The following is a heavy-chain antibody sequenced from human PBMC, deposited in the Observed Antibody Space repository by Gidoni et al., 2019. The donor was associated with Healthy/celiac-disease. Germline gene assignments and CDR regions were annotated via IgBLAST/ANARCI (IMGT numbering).Heavy chain of an antibody. CDR1: GFTFDVYA. J-gene: IGHJ4*02. D-gene: IGHD3-22*01. V-gene: IGHV3-43D*04. CDR3: AKGDYYDSSGPVYYFDY. CDR2: ISWDGGST. Sequence: EVQLVESGGVVVQPGGSLRLSCAASGFTFDVYAMHWVRQAPGKGLEWVSLISWDGGSTYYADSVKGRFTISRDNSKNSLYLQMNSLRAEDTALYYCAKGDYYDSSGPVYYFDYWGQGTLVTVSS.